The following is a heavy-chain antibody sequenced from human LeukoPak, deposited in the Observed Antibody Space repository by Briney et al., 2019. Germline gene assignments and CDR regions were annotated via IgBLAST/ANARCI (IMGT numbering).Heavy chain of an antibody. J-gene: IGHJ5*02. D-gene: IGHD6-13*01. CDR1: GYSISSGYY. CDR3: ARAYSSSWYWNWFDP. CDR2: IYPTGST. Sequence: PSQTLSLTCTVSGYSISSGYYWGWIRQPPGKGLEWIGNIYPTGSTYYNPSLKSRVTISVDTSKNQFSLKVSSVSAADTAVYYCARAYSSSWYWNWFDPWGQGTLVTVSS. V-gene: IGHV4-38-2*02.